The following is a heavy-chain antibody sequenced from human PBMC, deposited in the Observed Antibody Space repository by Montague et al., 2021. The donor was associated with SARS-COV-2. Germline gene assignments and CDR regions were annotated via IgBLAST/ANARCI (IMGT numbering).Heavy chain of an antibody. Sequence: SETLSLTCTVSGGTINNYYWSWIRQPPGRGLEWIGFIYYSGSTYYSPSLKSRVTMSIETSKNQFSLRLNSVTAADTAVYFCARTTYFDLASIYYYVMDVWGTGTPVTVSS. CDR3: ARTTYFDLASIYYYVMDV. J-gene: IGHJ6*04. V-gene: IGHV4-59*08. D-gene: IGHD3-9*01. CDR2: IYYSGST. CDR1: GGTINNYY.